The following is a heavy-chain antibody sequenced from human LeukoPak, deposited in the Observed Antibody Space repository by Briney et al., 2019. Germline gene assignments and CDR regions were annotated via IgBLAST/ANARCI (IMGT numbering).Heavy chain of an antibody. CDR1: GVTFSTYD. V-gene: IGHV3-13*01. Sequence: GGSLRLSCAASGVTFSTYDMHWVRHATGKGLEWVSGIGTAGDIYYPGSVKGRFTISRENAKNSLYLQVNSLTAGDTAVYYCARDGYSSTWDTRYFDFWGRGTLVTVSS. D-gene: IGHD6-13*01. CDR3: ARDGYSSTWDTRYFDF. J-gene: IGHJ2*01. CDR2: IGTAGDI.